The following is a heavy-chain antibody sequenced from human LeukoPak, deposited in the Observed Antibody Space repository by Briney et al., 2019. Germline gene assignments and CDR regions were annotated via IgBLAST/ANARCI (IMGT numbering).Heavy chain of an antibody. Sequence: GGSLRLSCAASGFTFDDYAMHWVRQAPGKGLEWVSYISWNSGTIAYADSAKGRFTISRDNAKNSLYLQMNSLRAEDTALYYCAKDGTAVADYYFDYWGQGTLVTVSS. CDR2: ISWNSGTI. V-gene: IGHV3-9*01. D-gene: IGHD6-19*01. CDR3: AKDGTAVADYYFDY. J-gene: IGHJ4*02. CDR1: GFTFDDYA.